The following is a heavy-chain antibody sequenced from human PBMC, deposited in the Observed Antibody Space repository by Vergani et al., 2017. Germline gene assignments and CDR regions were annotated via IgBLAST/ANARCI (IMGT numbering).Heavy chain of an antibody. J-gene: IGHJ4*02. D-gene: IGHD4-17*01. CDR1: GGNSTSSD. V-gene: IGHV1-58*02. CDR3: ATLVDYGDYVDY. CDR2: IVEGSGNT. Sequence: QMQLVQSGPEVKKTGTEVKETCKEGGGNSTSSDRQGGGQARGQRVEGIGWIVEGSGNTNYAQKYQERVTITRDMSTSTAYMELGSLRSEDTAVYYCATLVDYGDYVDYWGQGTLVTVSS.